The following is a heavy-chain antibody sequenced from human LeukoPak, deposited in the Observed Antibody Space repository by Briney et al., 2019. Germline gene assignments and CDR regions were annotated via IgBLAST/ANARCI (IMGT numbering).Heavy chain of an antibody. CDR1: GFTFSSYG. V-gene: IGHV3-30*18. D-gene: IGHD5-18*01. CDR3: AKEADSYGYVPGTYYYYYGMDV. Sequence: GGSLRLSCAASGFTFSSYGMHWVRQAPGKGLEWVAAISYDGSNKYYADSVKGRFTISRDNSKNTLYLQMNSLRAEDTAVYYCAKEADSYGYVPGTYYYYYGMDVWGQGTPVTVSS. J-gene: IGHJ6*02. CDR2: ISYDGSNK.